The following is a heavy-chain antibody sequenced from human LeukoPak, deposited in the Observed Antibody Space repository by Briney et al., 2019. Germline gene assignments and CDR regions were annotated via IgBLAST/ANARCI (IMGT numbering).Heavy chain of an antibody. CDR3: ASAGSGLY. J-gene: IGHJ4*02. V-gene: IGHV3-48*02. CDR1: GFSLRRHY. Sequence: GSLKLSRAGSGFSLRRHYLDWVPQAPGKGLEWVSYISSSSSTIYYADSVKGRFTISRDNAKNSLYLQMNSLRDEDTAVYYCASAGSGLYWGQGTLVTVSS. CDR2: ISSSSSTI. D-gene: IGHD6-19*01.